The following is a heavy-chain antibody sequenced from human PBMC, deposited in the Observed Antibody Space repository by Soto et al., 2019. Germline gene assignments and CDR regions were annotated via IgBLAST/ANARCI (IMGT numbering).Heavy chain of an antibody. D-gene: IGHD3-10*01. J-gene: IGHJ3*02. CDR3: ARAVRRAGDAFDI. Sequence: VASVKVSCKASGYTFTSYDINWVRQATGQGLEWMGWMNPNSGNTGYAQKFQGRVTMTRNTSISTAYMELSSLRSEDTAVYYCARAVRRAGDAFDIWGQGTMVTVSS. V-gene: IGHV1-8*01. CDR1: GYTFTSYD. CDR2: MNPNSGNT.